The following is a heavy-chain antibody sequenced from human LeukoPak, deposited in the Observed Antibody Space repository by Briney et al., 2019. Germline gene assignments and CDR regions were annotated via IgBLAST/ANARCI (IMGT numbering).Heavy chain of an antibody. CDR3: AHYGDYRFLYYFDY. Sequence: SGPTLVNPTQTLTLTCTFSGFSLSTTGVGVGWIRQPAGKALEWLALIYWNDDNRYNPSLKSRLTITKDTSKNQVVLKMTNMGPVDTATYYCAHYGDYRFLYYFDYWGQGTLVTVSS. V-gene: IGHV2-5*01. CDR2: IYWNDDN. CDR1: GFSLSTTGVG. J-gene: IGHJ4*02. D-gene: IGHD4-17*01.